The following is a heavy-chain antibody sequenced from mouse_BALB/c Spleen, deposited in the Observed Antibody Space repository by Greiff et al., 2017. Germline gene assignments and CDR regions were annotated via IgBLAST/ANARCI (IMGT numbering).Heavy chain of an antibody. CDR2: INPSTGYT. V-gene: IGHV1-7*01. Sequence: QVQLQQSGAELAKPGASVKMSCKASGYTFTSYWMHWVKQRPGQGLEWIGYINPSTGYTEYNQKFKDKATLTADKSSSTAYMQLSSLTSEDSAVYYCARGITGYWGQGTTLTVSS. J-gene: IGHJ2*01. D-gene: IGHD2-4*01. CDR3: ARGITGY. CDR1: GYTFTSYW.